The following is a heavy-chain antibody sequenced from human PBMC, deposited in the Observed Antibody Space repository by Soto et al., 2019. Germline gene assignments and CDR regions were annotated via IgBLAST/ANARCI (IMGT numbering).Heavy chain of an antibody. J-gene: IGHJ4*02. Sequence: EVQLVESGGGLVKPGGSLRLSCAASGLTFSSYSMNWVRQAPGKGLEWVSSISSSSTYIYYADSLKGRFTISRDNAKNSLYLQMNSLRAEDTAVYYCARNYTTDFWGQGTLVTVSS. CDR3: ARNYTTDF. CDR2: ISSSSTYI. CDR1: GLTFSSYS. D-gene: IGHD1-7*01. V-gene: IGHV3-21*01.